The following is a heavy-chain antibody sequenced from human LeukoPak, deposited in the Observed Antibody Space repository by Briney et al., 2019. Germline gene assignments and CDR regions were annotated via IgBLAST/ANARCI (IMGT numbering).Heavy chain of an antibody. J-gene: IGHJ4*02. Sequence: SETLSLTCTVSGGSISSSSYYWGWIRQPPGKGLEWIGSIYYSGSTYYNPSLKSRVIISVDTSKNQFSLKLSSVTAADTAVYYCARLLWFGEYNWGQGTLVTVSS. CDR1: GGSISSSSYY. D-gene: IGHD3-10*01. V-gene: IGHV4-39*01. CDR2: IYYSGST. CDR3: ARLLWFGEYN.